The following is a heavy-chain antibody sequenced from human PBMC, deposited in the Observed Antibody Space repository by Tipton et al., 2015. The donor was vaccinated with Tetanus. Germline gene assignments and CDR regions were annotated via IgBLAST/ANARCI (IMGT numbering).Heavy chain of an antibody. Sequence: SLRLSCAASGFTFSNYWMSWVRQAPGKGLEWVANIKQDGSEKYYGDSVKGRFAISRDNAKNSLYLQMNTLRVEDTAVYYCAGAGADYWGQGTLVTVSS. J-gene: IGHJ4*02. CDR3: AGAGADY. CDR2: IKQDGSEK. V-gene: IGHV3-7*01. D-gene: IGHD3-10*01. CDR1: GFTFSNYW.